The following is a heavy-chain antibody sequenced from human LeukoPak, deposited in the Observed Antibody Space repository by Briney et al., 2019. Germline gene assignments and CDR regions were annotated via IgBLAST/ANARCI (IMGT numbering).Heavy chain of an antibody. CDR2: INPNSGGT. J-gene: IGHJ5*02. V-gene: IGHV1-2*02. Sequence: ASVKASCKASGYTFTGNYMDCVRQAPGQGLEWMGWINPNSGGTNYAQKFQGRVPMPRDTSISTAYMELSRLRSDDTAVYYCTRAAYCSGGSCSDWFDPWGQGTLVTVSS. D-gene: IGHD2-15*01. CDR3: TRAAYCSGGSCSDWFDP. CDR1: GYTFTGNY.